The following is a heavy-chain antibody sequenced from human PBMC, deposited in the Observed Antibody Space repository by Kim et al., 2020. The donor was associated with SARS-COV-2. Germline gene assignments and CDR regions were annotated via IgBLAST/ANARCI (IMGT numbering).Heavy chain of an antibody. Sequence: SETLSLTCAVSGGSISSSNWWSWVRQPPGKGLEWIGEIYHSGSTNYNPSLKSRVTISVDKSKNQFSLKLSSVTAADTAVYYCARTMRFLEWLGPPFSPPAVFDYWGQGTLVTVSS. CDR1: GGSISSSNW. V-gene: IGHV4-4*02. J-gene: IGHJ4*02. CDR3: ARTMRFLEWLGPPFSPPAVFDY. CDR2: IYHSGST. D-gene: IGHD3-3*01.